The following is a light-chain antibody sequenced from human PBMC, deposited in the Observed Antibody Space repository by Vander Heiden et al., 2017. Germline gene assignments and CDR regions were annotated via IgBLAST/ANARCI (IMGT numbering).Light chain of an antibody. CDR2: EVR. V-gene: IGLV2-23*02. CDR3: CSYAGSVV. J-gene: IGLJ2*01. CDR1: SSDVGSYNL. Sequence: QSALTQPASVSGSPGQSITIPCTGTSSDVGSYNLFSWYQQHPGKAPKLMIYEVRKRPSGGSNRFSGSKSGNTASLTISGLQAEDEADYYCCSYAGSVVFGGGTKLTVL.